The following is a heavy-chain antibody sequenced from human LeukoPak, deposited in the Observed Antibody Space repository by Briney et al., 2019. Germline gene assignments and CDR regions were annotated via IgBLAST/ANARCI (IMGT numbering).Heavy chain of an antibody. CDR3: AKHVRTSVWFFDS. D-gene: IGHD6-19*01. CDR1: GFTFSNYA. CDR2: ISWSSLTT. Sequence: GGSLRLSCAASGFTFSNYALSWVRQAPGRGLEWVSLISWSSLTTEYADSVKGRFTVSRDNSKDTLSLQMNSLNADDTAVYYCAKHVRTSVWFFDSWGQGTLVTVSS. V-gene: IGHV3-23*01. J-gene: IGHJ4*02.